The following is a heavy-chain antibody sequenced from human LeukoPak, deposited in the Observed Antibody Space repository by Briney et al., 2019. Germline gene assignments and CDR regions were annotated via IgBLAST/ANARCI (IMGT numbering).Heavy chain of an antibody. CDR2: IYHSGST. CDR1: GGSISSSNW. CDR3: AKLFRRDGYNFVGGRDHFDY. Sequence: PSGTLSLTCAVSGGSISSSNWWSWVRQPPGKGLEWIGEIYHSGSTNYNPSLKSRVTISVDKSKNQFSLKLSSVTAADTAVYYCAKLFRRDGYNFVGGRDHFDYWGQGTLVTVSS. V-gene: IGHV4-4*02. J-gene: IGHJ4*02. D-gene: IGHD5-24*01.